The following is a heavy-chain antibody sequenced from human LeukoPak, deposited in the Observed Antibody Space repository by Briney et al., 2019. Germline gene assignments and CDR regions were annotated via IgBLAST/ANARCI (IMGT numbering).Heavy chain of an antibody. CDR1: GFTFSSYA. Sequence: GSLRLSCAASGFTFSSYAMSWVRQAPGKGLEWIGSIYHSGSTYYNPSLKSRVTISVDTSKNQFSLRLTSVTAADTAVYYCARQLDHYDNIYYFDYWGQGTLVTVSS. V-gene: IGHV4-38-2*01. CDR2: IYHSGST. J-gene: IGHJ4*02. CDR3: ARQLDHYDNIYYFDY. D-gene: IGHD3-16*01.